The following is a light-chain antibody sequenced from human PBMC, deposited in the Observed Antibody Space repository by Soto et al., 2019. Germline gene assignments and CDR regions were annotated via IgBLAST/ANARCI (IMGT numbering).Light chain of an antibody. J-gene: IGKJ1*01. CDR1: ESIDNW. CDR2: AAS. V-gene: IGKV1-5*01. Sequence: DIQMTQSPSSLSASVGDRVTITCRASESIDNWLAWYQQKPGKAPKLLLFAASTLVGGVPSRFSGRGSGTEFTLTISSLQADDFANYYCQQDHTDWTFGQGTKVDI. CDR3: QQDHTDWT.